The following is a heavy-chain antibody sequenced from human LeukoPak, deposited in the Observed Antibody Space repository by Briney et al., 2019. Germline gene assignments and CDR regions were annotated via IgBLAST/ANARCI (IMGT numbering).Heavy chain of an antibody. CDR2: ISGSGSST. CDR1: GFTFSNYA. D-gene: IGHD3-10*01. Sequence: SGGSLRLSCAASGFTFSNYAMSWVRQAPGKGLEWVSGISGSGSSTYCADSVKGRFTISRDNSKNTLYLQMNTLRAEDTAVYYCAKAAVPGSKYYFDYWGQGTLVTVSS. V-gene: IGHV3-23*01. J-gene: IGHJ4*01. CDR3: AKAAVPGSKYYFDY.